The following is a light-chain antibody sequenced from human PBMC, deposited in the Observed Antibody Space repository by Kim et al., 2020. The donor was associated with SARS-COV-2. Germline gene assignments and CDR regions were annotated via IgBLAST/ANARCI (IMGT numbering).Light chain of an antibody. V-gene: IGLV3-1*01. J-gene: IGLJ2*01. Sequence: YELTQPPSVSVSPGQTASITCSGDRLGDKYACWYQQKPGQSPVLVIYEGTERPSGIPERFSGSKSGTTATLTISGTQATDEADYYCQAWDSRTVIFGGGTQLTVL. CDR2: EGT. CDR1: RLGDKY. CDR3: QAWDSRTVI.